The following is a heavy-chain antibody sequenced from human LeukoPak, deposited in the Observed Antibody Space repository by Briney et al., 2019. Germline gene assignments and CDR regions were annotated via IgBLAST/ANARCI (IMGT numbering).Heavy chain of an antibody. CDR1: GFTFTTHW. J-gene: IGHJ2*01. Sequence: GGSLRLSCGASGFTFTTHWIHWVRQAPGKGLVWVSRIKPDGSDTNYADSVKGRFTISRDNAKNTVYLQMNSLRAEDTAVYYCARDASAPFDLWGRGTLVTVSS. D-gene: IGHD1-26*01. CDR2: IKPDGSDT. V-gene: IGHV3-74*01. CDR3: ARDASAPFDL.